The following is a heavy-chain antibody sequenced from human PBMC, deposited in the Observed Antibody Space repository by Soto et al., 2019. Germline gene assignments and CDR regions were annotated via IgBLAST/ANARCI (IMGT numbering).Heavy chain of an antibody. D-gene: IGHD1-1*01. V-gene: IGHV3-7*03. CDR1: GFAFSMYW. CDR3: ARIRGLQENYLYGIDF. Sequence: GGSLSLSCAASGFAFSMYWMTWVRQSPGKGLEWVANIREDGSDQYYVDSVKGRFTISRDNAKNSQNLQMNSLRAEDTAVYYCARIRGLQENYLYGIDFWGQGTMVTVSS. CDR2: IREDGSDQ. J-gene: IGHJ6*02.